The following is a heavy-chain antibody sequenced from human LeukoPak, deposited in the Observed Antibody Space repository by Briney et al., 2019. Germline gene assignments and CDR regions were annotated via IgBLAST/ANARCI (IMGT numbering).Heavy chain of an antibody. J-gene: IGHJ4*02. Sequence: SETLSLTCAVYGGSFSGYYWSWIRQPPGKGLEWIGEINHSGSTNYNPSLKSRVTISVDTSKNQFSLKLSSVTAADTAVYYCARGGYCSSTSCRDYWGQGTLVTVSS. D-gene: IGHD2-2*01. V-gene: IGHV4-34*01. CDR3: ARGGYCSSTSCRDY. CDR1: GGSFSGYY. CDR2: INHSGST.